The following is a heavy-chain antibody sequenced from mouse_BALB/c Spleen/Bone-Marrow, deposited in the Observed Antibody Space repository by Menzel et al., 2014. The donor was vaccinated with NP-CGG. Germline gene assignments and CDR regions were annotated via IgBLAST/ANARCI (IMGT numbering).Heavy chain of an antibody. J-gene: IGHJ3*01. CDR3: NAQNYGYGAWFAY. CDR2: IDPENGDT. D-gene: IGHD1-2*01. V-gene: IGHV14-4*02. CDR1: GFNIKDYY. Sequence: VQLQQSGAELVRSGASVKLSCTASGFNIKDYYMHWVKRRPEQGLEWIGWIDPENGDTEYAPKFQGKATMTADTSSYTAYLQLSSLTSEDTAVYYCNAQNYGYGAWFAYWGQGTLVTVSA.